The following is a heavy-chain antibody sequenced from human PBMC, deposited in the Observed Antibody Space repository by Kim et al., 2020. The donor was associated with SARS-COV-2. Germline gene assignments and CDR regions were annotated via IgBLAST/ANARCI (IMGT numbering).Heavy chain of an antibody. CDR3: ASGVGATSGFDY. V-gene: IGHV1-45*02. D-gene: IGHD1-26*01. Sequence: NYAQKFQDRVTITRDRSMSTAYMELSSLRSEDTAMYYCASGVGATSGFDYWGQGTLVTVSS. J-gene: IGHJ4*02.